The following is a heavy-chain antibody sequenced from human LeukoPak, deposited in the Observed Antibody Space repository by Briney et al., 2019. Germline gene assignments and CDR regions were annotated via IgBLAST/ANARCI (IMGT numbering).Heavy chain of an antibody. V-gene: IGHV4-59*01. CDR1: GFTFSNTW. CDR2: IYYSGST. CDR3: ARDRGYYDSSGYYHAEYFQR. D-gene: IGHD3-22*01. Sequence: GSLRLSCAASGFTFSNTWMSWIRQPPGKGLEWIGYIYYSGSTNYNPSLKSRVTISVDTSKNQFSLKLSSVTAADTAVYYCARDRGYYDSSGYYHAEYFQRWGQGTLVTVSS. J-gene: IGHJ1*01.